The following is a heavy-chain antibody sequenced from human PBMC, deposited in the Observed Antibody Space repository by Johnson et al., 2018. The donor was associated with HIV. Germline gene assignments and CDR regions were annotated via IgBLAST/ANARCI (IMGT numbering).Heavy chain of an antibody. Sequence: QVQLVESGGGLVQPGGSLRLSCAASGFTFSDFYMSWIRQAPGKGLEWVSYISSSGGTIYYADSVKGRFTISRDNAKNSLYLQMNSLRAEDTALYYCARWIRYCGGDCYDVFDIWGQGTKVTVSS. CDR2: ISSSGGTI. CDR3: ARWIRYCGGDCYDVFDI. V-gene: IGHV3-11*01. J-gene: IGHJ3*02. CDR1: GFTFSDFY. D-gene: IGHD2-21*02.